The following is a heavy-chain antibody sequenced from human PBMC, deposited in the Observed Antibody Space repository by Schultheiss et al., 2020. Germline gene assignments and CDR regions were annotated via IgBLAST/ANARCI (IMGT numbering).Heavy chain of an antibody. CDR2: ISSSGSTI. J-gene: IGHJ4*02. CDR1: GFTFSSYE. CDR3: ARDKDGYNCGEFDY. Sequence: WGSLRLSCAASGFTFSSYEMNWVRQAPGKGLEWVSYISSSGSTIYYADSVKGRFTISRDNAKNSLYLQMNSLRAEDTAVYYCARDKDGYNCGEFDYWGQGTLVTVAS. V-gene: IGHV3-48*03. D-gene: IGHD5-24*01.